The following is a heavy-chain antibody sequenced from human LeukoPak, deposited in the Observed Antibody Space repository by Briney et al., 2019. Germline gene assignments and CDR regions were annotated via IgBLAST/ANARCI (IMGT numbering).Heavy chain of an antibody. CDR2: INPNSGGT. Sequence: GASVKVSCKASGYTFTGYYMHWVRQAPGQGLEWMGRINPNSGGTNYAQKFQGRVTMTRDTSISTAYMELSRLRSDDTAVYYCARERDDSSGYNDYWGQGTLVTVSS. CDR1: GYTFTGYY. J-gene: IGHJ4*02. D-gene: IGHD3-22*01. V-gene: IGHV1-2*06. CDR3: ARERDDSSGYNDY.